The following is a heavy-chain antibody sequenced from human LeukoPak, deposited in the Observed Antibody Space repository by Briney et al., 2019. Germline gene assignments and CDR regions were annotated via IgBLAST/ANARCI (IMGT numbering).Heavy chain of an antibody. CDR1: GFTFSDYY. D-gene: IGHD2-8*01. J-gene: IGHJ4*02. CDR2: TRNKANSYTT. CDR3: ARAGVRTYFDY. V-gene: IGHV3-72*01. Sequence: GGSLRLSCAVFGFTFSDYYMDWVRQAPGKGLEWVGRTRNKANSYTTEYAASVKGRFTISRDESKNSLYLQTNSLKTEDTALYYCARAGVRTYFDYWGQGTLVTVSS.